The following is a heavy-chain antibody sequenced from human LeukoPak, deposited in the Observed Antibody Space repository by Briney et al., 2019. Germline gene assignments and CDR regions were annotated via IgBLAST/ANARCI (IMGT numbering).Heavy chain of an antibody. J-gene: IGHJ4*02. CDR1: GGSFSGYY. D-gene: IGHD6-13*01. V-gene: IGHV4-34*01. CDR2: INHSGST. CDR3: ARGRIAAAGN. Sequence: SETLSLTCAVYGGSFSGYYWSWIRQPPGKGLEWIGEINHSGSTNYNPSLKSRVTISVDTSKNQFSLKLSSVTAADTAVYYCARGRIAAAGNWGQGTRVTVSS.